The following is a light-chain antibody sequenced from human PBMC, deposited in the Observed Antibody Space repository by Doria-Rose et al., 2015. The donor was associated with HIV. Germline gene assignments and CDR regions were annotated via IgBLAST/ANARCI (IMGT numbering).Light chain of an antibody. Sequence: DIQVTQSPSSLSASVGDRVTITCRASQSISSYLNWYQQKPGKAPKLLIYAASSLQSGVLSRFSGSGSGTDFTLTISSLQPEDFAAYYCQQSCCTQSTVVQGTKLE. CDR3: QQSCCTQST. V-gene: IGKV1-39*01. J-gene: IGKJ2*02. CDR1: QSISSY. CDR2: AAS.